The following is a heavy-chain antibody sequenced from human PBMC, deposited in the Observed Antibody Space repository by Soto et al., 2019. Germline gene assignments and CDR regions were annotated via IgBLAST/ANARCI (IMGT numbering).Heavy chain of an antibody. Sequence: SETLSLTCAVSGDSISSSNWWSWVRQSPRKGLEWLGEIYHNGSTNYNPSLKSRVAISVDKSKNQFSLKLMSVTAADTAVYYCARARGAIFGVVIRNWFDPWGQGTLVTVSS. J-gene: IGHJ5*02. CDR2: IYHNGST. CDR3: ARARGAIFGVVIRNWFDP. V-gene: IGHV4-4*02. D-gene: IGHD3-3*01. CDR1: GDSISSSNW.